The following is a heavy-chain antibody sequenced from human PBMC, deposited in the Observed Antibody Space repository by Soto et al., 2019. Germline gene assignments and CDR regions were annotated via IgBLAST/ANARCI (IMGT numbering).Heavy chain of an antibody. CDR1: GGTFSTYA. Sequence: SVKVSCKASGGTFSTYAINWVRQAPGQGLEWMGGIIPIFGTTNFAQKFQGGVTNTADESTSTAYMELSSLRSDDTAVYYCARAIVLTNHHYGMDVWGQGTTVTVSS. J-gene: IGHJ6*02. V-gene: IGHV1-69*13. D-gene: IGHD1-26*01. CDR2: IIPIFGTT. CDR3: ARAIVLTNHHYGMDV.